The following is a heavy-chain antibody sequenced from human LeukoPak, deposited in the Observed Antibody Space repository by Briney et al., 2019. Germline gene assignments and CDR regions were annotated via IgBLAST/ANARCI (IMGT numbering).Heavy chain of an antibody. D-gene: IGHD2-15*01. V-gene: IGHV3-30*18. J-gene: IGHJ4*02. Sequence: GGSLRLSCAASGFTFSHFGMHWVRQAPGKGLEWLALISFDGHNEYYADSVKGRFTISRDNSKNTLYLQMTSLRPDDTAVYYCAKTYFATRAYHLYFFDSWGQGIPVIVSS. CDR1: GFTFSHFG. CDR3: AKTYFATRAYHLYFFDS. CDR2: ISFDGHNE.